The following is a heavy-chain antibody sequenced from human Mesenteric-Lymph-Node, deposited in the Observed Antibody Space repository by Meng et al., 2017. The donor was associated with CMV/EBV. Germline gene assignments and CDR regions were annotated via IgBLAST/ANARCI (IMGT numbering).Heavy chain of an antibody. CDR2: IYYTGST. V-gene: IGHV4-59*01. J-gene: IGHJ6*02. CDR1: GDSITTYY. CDR3: AREQIVGGTYYYYYGIDV. Sequence: GSLRLSCTVSGDSITTYYWTWIRQPPGKGLEWIGHIYYTGSTNYNPSLKSRVTMSIDTSKNQFSLKLTSVTAADTAVYYCAREQIVGGTYYYYYGIDVWGQGTTVTVSS. D-gene: IGHD1-1*01.